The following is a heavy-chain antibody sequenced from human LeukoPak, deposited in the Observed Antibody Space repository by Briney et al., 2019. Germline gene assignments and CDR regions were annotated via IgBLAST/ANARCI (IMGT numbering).Heavy chain of an antibody. CDR1: GGSISSYH. J-gene: IGHJ3*02. V-gene: IGHV4-59*01. Sequence: SETLSLTCTVSGGSISSYHWSWIRQPLGKGLEWIGYIYYSGSTNYNPSLKSRVTISVDTSKNQFSLKLSSVTAADTAVYYCARGDSGYDNDAFDIWGQGTMVTVSS. D-gene: IGHD5-12*01. CDR3: ARGDSGYDNDAFDI. CDR2: IYYSGST.